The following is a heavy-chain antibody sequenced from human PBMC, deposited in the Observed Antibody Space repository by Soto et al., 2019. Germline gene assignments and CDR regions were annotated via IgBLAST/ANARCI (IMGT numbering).Heavy chain of an antibody. V-gene: IGHV1-18*01. CDR3: ARELPQFALGMDV. CDR2: ISAYNGNT. Sequence: VASVKVSCKASGYTFTSYGISWVRQAPGQGLEWMGWISAYNGNTNYAQKFQGRVTITADKSTSTAYMELSSLRSEDTAVYYCARELPQFALGMDVWGQGTTVTVSS. CDR1: GYTFTSYG. J-gene: IGHJ6*02.